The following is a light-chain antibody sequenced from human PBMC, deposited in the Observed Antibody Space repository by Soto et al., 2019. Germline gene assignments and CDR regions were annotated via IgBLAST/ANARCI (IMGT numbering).Light chain of an antibody. J-gene: IGLJ2*01. Sequence: QSVLTQPPSASGTPGQRVTISCSGSSSNVGYNYVYWYQQLPGTAPKLLIYDNNKRVSGIPDRFSGSRSGTSATLGITGLRTGDEADYYCGTWDSDLNTGVFGGGTKLTVL. CDR3: GTWDSDLNTGV. CDR1: SSNVGYNY. CDR2: DNN. V-gene: IGLV1-51*01.